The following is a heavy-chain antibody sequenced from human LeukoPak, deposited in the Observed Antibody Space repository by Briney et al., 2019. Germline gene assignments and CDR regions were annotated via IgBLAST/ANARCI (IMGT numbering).Heavy chain of an antibody. J-gene: IGHJ4*02. CDR3: ARETCSGGSCFQFDF. D-gene: IGHD2-15*01. V-gene: IGHV4-59*01. CDR1: GYSISNYY. CDR2: IYYSGST. Sequence: PSETLALTCSVSGYSISNYYWSWIRQSPGKVREWIGYIYYSGSTNYNPSLKSRVTISVDSSKNQFSLKLSSVTAADTAVYYCARETCSGGSCFQFDFWGQGTLVTVSS.